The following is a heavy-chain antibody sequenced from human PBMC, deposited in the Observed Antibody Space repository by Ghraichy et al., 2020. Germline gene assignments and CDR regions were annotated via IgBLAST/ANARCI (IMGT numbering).Heavy chain of an antibody. CDR2: IKRDGSEK. D-gene: IGHD2/OR15-2a*01. CDR1: GFTFSSYW. CDR3: ARDHKSMGGLI. J-gene: IGHJ3*02. Sequence: GESLNISCAASGFTFSSYWMSWVRQAPGKGLEWVANIKRDGSEKYYVDSVKGRFTVSRDNAKNSLYLQMYSLRAEDTAVYYCARDHKSMGGLIWGQGTMVTVSS. V-gene: IGHV3-7*01.